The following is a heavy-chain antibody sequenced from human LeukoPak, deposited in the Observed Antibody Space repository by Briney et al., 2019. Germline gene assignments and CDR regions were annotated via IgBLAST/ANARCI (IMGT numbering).Heavy chain of an antibody. CDR3: AKGQRYGKKTGFDY. Sequence: PGGSLRLSCAASGFTFSSYAMSWVRQAPGKGLEWVSAISGSGGSTYYADSVKVRFTISRDNSKNTLYLQMNSLRAEDTAVYYCAKGQRYGKKTGFDYWGQGTLVTVSS. D-gene: IGHD6-13*01. V-gene: IGHV3-23*01. J-gene: IGHJ4*02. CDR1: GFTFSSYA. CDR2: ISGSGGST.